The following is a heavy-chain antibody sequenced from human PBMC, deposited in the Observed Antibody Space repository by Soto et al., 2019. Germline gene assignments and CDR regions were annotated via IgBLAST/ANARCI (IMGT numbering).Heavy chain of an antibody. CDR2: ISAYNGNT. J-gene: IGHJ4*02. Sequence: ASVKVSCKASGYTFTSYGISWVRQASGQGLEWMGWISAYNGNTNYAQKLQGRVTMTTDTSTSTAYMELRRLRSDDTAVYYCARVITIFGVVIIHAYDYWGQGTLVTVSS. CDR3: ARVITIFGVVIIHAYDY. D-gene: IGHD3-3*01. CDR1: GYTFTSYG. V-gene: IGHV1-18*01.